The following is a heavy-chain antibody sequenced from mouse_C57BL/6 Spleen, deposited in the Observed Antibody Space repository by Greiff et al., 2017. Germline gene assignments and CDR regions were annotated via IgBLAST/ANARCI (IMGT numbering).Heavy chain of an antibody. J-gene: IGHJ4*01. V-gene: IGHV2-6*03. CDR3: ARAYYSNYERDYYAMDY. CDR2: IWSDGST. CDR1: GFSLTSYG. Sequence: VKVVESGPGLVAPSQSLSITCTVSGFSLTSYGVHWVRQPPGKGLEWLVVIWSDGSTTYNSALKSRLSISKDNSKSQVFLKMNSLQTDDTAMYYCARAYYSNYERDYYAMDYWSQGTSVTVSS. D-gene: IGHD2-5*01.